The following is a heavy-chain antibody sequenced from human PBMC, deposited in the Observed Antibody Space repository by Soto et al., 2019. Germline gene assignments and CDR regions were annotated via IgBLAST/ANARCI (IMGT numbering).Heavy chain of an antibody. V-gene: IGHV3-53*01. D-gene: IGHD2-15*01. J-gene: IGHJ4*02. CDR3: ARELPPDV. Sequence: PXESLRLSCAASGFTVSSKYMTWVRQAPGKGLEWVSIIWSAGLTYYADSVKGRFTISRDNSKNIVYLQMNSLRVEDSALYYCARELPPDVWGQGTLVTVSS. CDR1: GFTVSSKY. CDR2: IWSAGLT.